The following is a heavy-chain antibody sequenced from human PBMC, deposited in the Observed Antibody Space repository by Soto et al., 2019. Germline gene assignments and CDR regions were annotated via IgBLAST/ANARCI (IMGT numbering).Heavy chain of an antibody. Sequence: SETLSLTCTVSGGSISSYYWSWIRQPPGKGLEWIGYIYYSGSTNYNPSLKGRVTISVDTSKNQFSLKLSSVTAADTAVYYCARSSYSSSYFDYWGQGTLVTVSS. V-gene: IGHV4-59*01. CDR3: ARSSYSSSYFDY. J-gene: IGHJ4*02. CDR1: GGSISSYY. D-gene: IGHD6-13*01. CDR2: IYYSGST.